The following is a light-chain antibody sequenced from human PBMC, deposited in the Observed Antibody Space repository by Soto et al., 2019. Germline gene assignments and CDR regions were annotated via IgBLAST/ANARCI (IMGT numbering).Light chain of an antibody. CDR3: HQYARDPFT. CDR2: WAS. V-gene: IGKV4-1*01. J-gene: IGKJ2*01. CDR1: QSVLYTPNNNNY. Sequence: DIVMTQSPDSLAVSLGERATINCKSSQSVLYTPNNNNYLAWFQQKPGQPPKLLIYWASTRESGAPDRFSGSGSGTDFTLTISSVEAEDVAVDYCHQYARDPFTFGQGTKLEIK.